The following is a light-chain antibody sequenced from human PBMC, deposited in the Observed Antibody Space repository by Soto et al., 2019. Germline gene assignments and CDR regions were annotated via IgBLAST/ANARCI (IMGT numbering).Light chain of an antibody. Sequence: EIVLTQSPGTLSLSPGERATLSCRASQSVRSSYLAWFQQRPGQAPRLLIYGASFRATGIPDRFSDSGSGTDFTLTINRLEPEDFAVYYCQQCGSSPLTFGGGTKVDIK. CDR2: GAS. V-gene: IGKV3-20*01. CDR1: QSVRSSY. J-gene: IGKJ4*01. CDR3: QQCGSSPLT.